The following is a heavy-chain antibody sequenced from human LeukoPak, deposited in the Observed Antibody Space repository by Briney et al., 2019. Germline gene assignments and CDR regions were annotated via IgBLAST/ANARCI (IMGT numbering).Heavy chain of an antibody. V-gene: IGHV4-59*01. CDR3: ARGQWLNSY. J-gene: IGHJ4*02. Sequence: SQTLSLTCTVSGGSISSYYWTWIRQPPGKGLEWIGYIYYSGSTNYNPSLKSRVTISVDTSESQFSLKLSSVTAADTAVYYCARGQWLNSYWGQGTLVTVSS. CDR1: GGSISSYY. D-gene: IGHD6-19*01. CDR2: IYYSGST.